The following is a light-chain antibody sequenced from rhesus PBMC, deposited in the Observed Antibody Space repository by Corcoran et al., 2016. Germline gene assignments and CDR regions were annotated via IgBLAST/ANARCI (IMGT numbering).Light chain of an antibody. CDR2: KAS. V-gene: IGKV1-22*01. CDR3: QQYSSRPWT. CDR1: QGISSW. J-gene: IGKJ1*01. Sequence: DIQMTQSPSSLSASVGDTVTITCRASQGISSWLAWYQQKPGKAPKLLIYKASSLQRGVPSRFSGSGSGKDCTLTISSLQSEDFATYYCQQYSSRPWTFGQGTKVEIK.